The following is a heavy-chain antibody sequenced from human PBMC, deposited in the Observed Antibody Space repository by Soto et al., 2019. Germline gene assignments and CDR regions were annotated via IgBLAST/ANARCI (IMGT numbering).Heavy chain of an antibody. J-gene: IGHJ4*02. CDR2: ISYDGSNK. V-gene: IGHV3-30-3*01. Sequence: GGSLRLSCAASGFTFSSYGMHWVRQAPGKGLEWVAVISYDGSNKYYADSVKGRFTISRDNSKNTLYLQMNSLRAEDTAVYYCATISRVSSGWSYYFDYWGQGTMVTVST. CDR3: ATISRVSSGWSYYFDY. CDR1: GFTFSSYG. D-gene: IGHD6-19*01.